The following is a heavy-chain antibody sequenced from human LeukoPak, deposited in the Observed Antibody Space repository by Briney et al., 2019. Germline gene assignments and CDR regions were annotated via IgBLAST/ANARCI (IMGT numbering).Heavy chain of an antibody. Sequence: GGSLRLSCAASGFTFTSYWMSWVRQAPGKGLEWVANIKQDGSEKYYVDSVKGRFTISRDNAKNSLYLQMNSLRAGDTAVYYCARDLIAAADDYWGQGTLVTVSS. CDR3: ARDLIAAADDY. D-gene: IGHD6-13*01. J-gene: IGHJ4*02. CDR2: IKQDGSEK. CDR1: GFTFTSYW. V-gene: IGHV3-7*01.